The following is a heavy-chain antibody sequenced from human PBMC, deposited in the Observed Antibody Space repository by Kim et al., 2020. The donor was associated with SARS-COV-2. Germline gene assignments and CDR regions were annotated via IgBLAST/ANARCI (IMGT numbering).Heavy chain of an antibody. D-gene: IGHD6-6*01. CDR2: IYSGGST. CDR3: AREGGYSSSTTWAQYPYYYYGMDV. CDR1: GFTVSSNY. V-gene: IGHV3-53*01. J-gene: IGHJ6*02. Sequence: GGSLRLSCAASGFTVSSNYMSWVRQAPGKGLEWVSVIYSGGSTYYADSVKGRFTISRDNSKNTLYLQMNSLRAEDTAVYYCAREGGYSSSTTWAQYPYYYYGMDVWGQGSTVTVSS.